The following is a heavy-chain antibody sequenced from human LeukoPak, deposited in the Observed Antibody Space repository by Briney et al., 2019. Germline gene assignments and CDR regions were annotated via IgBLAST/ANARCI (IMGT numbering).Heavy chain of an antibody. CDR3: ARDPVGGSTIFDY. J-gene: IGHJ4*02. D-gene: IGHD1-26*01. CDR2: TYYRSKWYY. Sequence: SQTLSLTCAISGAVVSSTSAAWNWTSHSPSRGLDWLGRTYYRSKWYYDYAVAVKSRISINPDTSKNQFSLQLSSVTPEDTAVYYCARDPVGGSTIFDYWGQGTLVTVSS. V-gene: IGHV6-1*01. CDR1: GAVVSSTSAA.